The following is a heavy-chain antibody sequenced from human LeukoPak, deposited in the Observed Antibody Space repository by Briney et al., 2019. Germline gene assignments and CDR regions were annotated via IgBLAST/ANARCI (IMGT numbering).Heavy chain of an antibody. CDR1: GGSFSGYY. V-gene: IGHV4-34*01. Sequence: SETLSLTCAVSGGSFSGYYWTWIRQPPGKGLEWVGEINHSGSANYNPSLKSRVTISLDTSKNQFSLKLSSVTAADTAVYYCARGQGTVTTHWGQGTLVTVSS. J-gene: IGHJ4*02. CDR3: ARGQGTVTTH. D-gene: IGHD4-17*01. CDR2: INHSGSA.